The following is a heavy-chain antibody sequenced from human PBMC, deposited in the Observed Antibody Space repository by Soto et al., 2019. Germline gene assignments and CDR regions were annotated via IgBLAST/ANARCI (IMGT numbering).Heavy chain of an antibody. CDR3: ARDDFWSGSPQCPDY. J-gene: IGHJ4*02. CDR2: IIPILGIA. CDR1: GGTFSSYT. Sequence: ASVKVSCKASGGTFSSYTISWVRQAPGQGLEWMGRIIPILGIANYAQKIQGRDTITADKSTSTAYIELSSLKSEDTAVYYCARDDFWSGSPQCPDYWGQGTLVTVSS. V-gene: IGHV1-69*04. D-gene: IGHD3-3*01.